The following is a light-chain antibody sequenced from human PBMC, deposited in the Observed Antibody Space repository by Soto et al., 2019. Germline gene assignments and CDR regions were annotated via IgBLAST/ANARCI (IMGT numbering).Light chain of an antibody. V-gene: IGKV1-5*03. CDR1: QSIGSW. Sequence: DIQMTQSPSTLSASVGDRVTITCRASQSIGSWLAWYQQKPGKAPNLLIYKASSLQSGVPSRFSGSGSGTEFTLTISSLQPDSFATYYCQQYNGYSYTFGQGTKLEIK. J-gene: IGKJ2*01. CDR3: QQYNGYSYT. CDR2: KAS.